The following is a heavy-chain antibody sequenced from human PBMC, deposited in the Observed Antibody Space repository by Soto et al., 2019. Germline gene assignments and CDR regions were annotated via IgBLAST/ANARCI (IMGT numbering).Heavy chain of an antibody. D-gene: IGHD6-6*01. V-gene: IGHV1-69*13. CDR1: GGTFSSYA. Sequence: SVKVSCKASGGTFSSYAISWVRQAPGQGLEWMGGIIPIFATTNYAQKFQGRVTITADESTSTAYMALSSLRSEDTAVYYCATGAAGVAAHVIWGQGTLVTVSS. J-gene: IGHJ4*02. CDR2: IIPIFATT. CDR3: ATGAAGVAAHVI.